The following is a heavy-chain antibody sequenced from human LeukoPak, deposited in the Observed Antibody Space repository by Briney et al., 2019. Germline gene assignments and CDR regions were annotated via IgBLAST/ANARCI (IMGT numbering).Heavy chain of an antibody. J-gene: IGHJ4*02. CDR3: ARGWVAGYVGVDY. Sequence: GASVKVSCKASGYTFTSYGISWVRQAPGQGLEWMGWMNPNSGNTGYAQKFQGRVTITRNTSISTAYMELSSLRSEDTAVYYCARGWVAGYVGVDYWGQGTLVTVSS. D-gene: IGHD6-19*01. CDR2: MNPNSGNT. V-gene: IGHV1-8*03. CDR1: GYTFTSYG.